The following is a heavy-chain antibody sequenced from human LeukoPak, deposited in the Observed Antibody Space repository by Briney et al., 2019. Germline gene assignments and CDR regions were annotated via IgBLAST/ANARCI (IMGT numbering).Heavy chain of an antibody. J-gene: IGHJ6*02. CDR3: AREYQLLTYGMDV. Sequence: GGSLRLSCAASGFTFSSYWMSWVRQAPGKGLEWVANIKQDGSEKYYVDSVKGRFTISRDNAKNSLYLQMNSLRAEDTAVYYCAREYQLLTYGMDVWGQGTTVTVSS. V-gene: IGHV3-7*03. CDR1: GFTFSSYW. D-gene: IGHD2-2*01. CDR2: IKQDGSEK.